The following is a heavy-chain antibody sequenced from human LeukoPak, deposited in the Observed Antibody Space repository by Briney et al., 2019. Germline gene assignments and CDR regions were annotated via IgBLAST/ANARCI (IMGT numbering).Heavy chain of an antibody. V-gene: IGHV3-48*03. Sequence: GGSLRLSRAASGFTFSTFDMNWVRQAPGKGLEWVSYISSSGSSIYYADSVKGRFTISRDNAKNSLFLQMDSLRAEDTVVYYCARDVLQRHWGQGTLVTVSS. CDR3: ARDVLQRH. J-gene: IGHJ4*02. CDR1: GFTFSTFD. D-gene: IGHD2/OR15-2a*01. CDR2: ISSSGSSI.